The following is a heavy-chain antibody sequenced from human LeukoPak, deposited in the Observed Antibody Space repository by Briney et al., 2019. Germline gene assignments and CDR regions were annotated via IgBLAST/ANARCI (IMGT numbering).Heavy chain of an antibody. CDR3: ARSSIIAAAGPYYFDY. Sequence: ASVKVSCKASGYTFTSYGISWVRQAPGQGLEWMGWISAYNGNTNYAQKLQGRVTMTTDISTTTAYMELSSLRSEDTAVYYCARSSIIAAAGPYYFDYWGQGTLVTVSS. V-gene: IGHV1-18*01. D-gene: IGHD6-13*01. CDR1: GYTFTSYG. J-gene: IGHJ4*02. CDR2: ISAYNGNT.